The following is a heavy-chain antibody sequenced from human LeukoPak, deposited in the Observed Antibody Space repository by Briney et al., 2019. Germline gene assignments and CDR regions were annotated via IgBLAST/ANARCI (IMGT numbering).Heavy chain of an antibody. J-gene: IGHJ4*02. Sequence: SETPSLTCAVSGGSISGYYWSWIRQPPGKGLEWIGYIYTSGSTNYNPSLKSRVTISVDTSKNQFSLKLTSVTAADTAVYYCARGRVDFWSGYGGFDYWGQGTLVTVSS. CDR2: IYTSGST. D-gene: IGHD3-3*01. CDR1: GGSISGYY. V-gene: IGHV4-4*09. CDR3: ARGRVDFWSGYGGFDY.